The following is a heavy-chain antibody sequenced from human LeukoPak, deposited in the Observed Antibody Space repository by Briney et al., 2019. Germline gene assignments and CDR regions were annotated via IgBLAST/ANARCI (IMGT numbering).Heavy chain of an antibody. CDR1: GYTFTSYD. CDR2: MNPNRGNT. J-gene: IGHJ3*02. Sequence: ASVKVSCKASGYTFTSYDINWVRQATGQGLEWMGWMNPNRGNTGYAQKFQGRVPLPRNTSIRTAYMELSSLRSEDTAVYYCASFSVVTAAFDIWGQGTMVTVSS. V-gene: IGHV1-8*01. D-gene: IGHD2-21*02. CDR3: ASFSVVTAAFDI.